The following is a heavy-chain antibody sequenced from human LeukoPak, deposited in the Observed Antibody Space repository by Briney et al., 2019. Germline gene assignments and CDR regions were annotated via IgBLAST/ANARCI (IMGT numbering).Heavy chain of an antibody. D-gene: IGHD5-24*01. J-gene: IGHJ4*02. V-gene: IGHV3-7*01. CDR2: IKQDGSEK. Sequence: PGGSLRLSCAVSGFTFSSYWMSWVRQAPGKGLEWVANIKQDGSEKYYVDSVKGRFTISRDNAKNSLYLQMNSLRAEDTAVYYCASSALMATIDYWGQGTLVTVSS. CDR3: ASSALMATIDY. CDR1: GFTFSSYW.